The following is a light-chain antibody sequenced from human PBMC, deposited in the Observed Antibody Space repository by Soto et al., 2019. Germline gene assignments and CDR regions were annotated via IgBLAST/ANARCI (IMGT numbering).Light chain of an antibody. CDR2: KAS. CDR3: QPYYIQWP. Sequence: PMTMSASTVSSSVRDRVTITCRASQSISSWLAWYQQKPGKAPKILIYKASSLESGVPSRFSGIGSGTEFTLTISSLTPDDFATYAGQPYYIQWPFGQGAMLDI. V-gene: IGKV1-5*03. CDR1: QSISSW. J-gene: IGKJ1*01.